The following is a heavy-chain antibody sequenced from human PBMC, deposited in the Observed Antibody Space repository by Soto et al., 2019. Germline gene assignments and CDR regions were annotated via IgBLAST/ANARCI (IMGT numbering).Heavy chain of an antibody. V-gene: IGHV6-1*01. CDR2: TYYRSRWYN. J-gene: IGHJ6*03. CDR3: AGLNSHYCYYMDV. CDR1: GDSVSSNSAA. Sequence: SQTLSLTCAISGDSVSSNSAAWNWIRLSPSRGLEWLARTYYRSRWYNDYAVSVRSRITVNPDTSKNQFSLQLTSVTPEDTAVSLWAGLNSHYCYYMDVWGKGTTVTVSS.